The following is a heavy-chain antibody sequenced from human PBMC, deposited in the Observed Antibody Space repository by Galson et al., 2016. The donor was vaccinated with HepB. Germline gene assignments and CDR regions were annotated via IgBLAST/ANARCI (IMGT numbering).Heavy chain of an antibody. J-gene: IGHJ4*02. D-gene: IGHD6-13*01. CDR2: IWYDGSNK. Sequence: SLRLSCAASGFTFSSYIMNWVRQAPGKGLEWVAVIWYDGSNKYYADSVKGRFTISSDNSKNTLYLQMNSLRAEDTAVYYCARESSIAAAGVLDYWGQGTLVTVSS. V-gene: IGHV3-33*08. CDR3: ARESSIAAAGVLDY. CDR1: GFTFSSYI.